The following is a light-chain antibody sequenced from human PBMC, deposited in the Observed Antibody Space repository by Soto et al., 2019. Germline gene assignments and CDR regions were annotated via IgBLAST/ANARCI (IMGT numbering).Light chain of an antibody. CDR1: QSINNY. J-gene: IGKJ5*01. V-gene: IGKV1-39*01. CDR3: QQANSFPIT. Sequence: DIQMTQSPSSLSASVGDRFTITCRASQSINNYLNWDQQKPGKAPKLLINAASSLQSGVPSRFSGSGSGTDFTLTISSLQPEDCAIYFCQQANSFPITFGQGTRLEIK. CDR2: AAS.